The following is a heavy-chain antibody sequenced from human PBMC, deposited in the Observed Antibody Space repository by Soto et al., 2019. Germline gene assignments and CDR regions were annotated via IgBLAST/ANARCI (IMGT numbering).Heavy chain of an antibody. J-gene: IGHJ3*02. CDR2: ISAYNGNT. D-gene: IGHD3-22*01. V-gene: IGHV1-18*01. CDR3: ARFYDSSGYGDAFDI. CDR1: GYTFTSYG. Sequence: APVKVSCKAPGYTFTSYGISWVRQAPGQGLEWMGWISAYNGNTNYAQKLQGRVTMTTDTSTSTAYVELRSLRSDDTAVYYCARFYDSSGYGDAFDIWGQGTMVTVSS.